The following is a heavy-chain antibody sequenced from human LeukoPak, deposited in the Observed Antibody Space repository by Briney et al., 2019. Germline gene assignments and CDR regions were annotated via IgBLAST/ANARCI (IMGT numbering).Heavy chain of an antibody. V-gene: IGHV1-69*13. CDR1: GGTFSSYA. D-gene: IGHD3-22*01. CDR2: IIPIFGTA. J-gene: IGHJ4*02. CDR3: ARAAYYYDGSGYYLGD. Sequence: SVKVSCKASGGTFSSYAISWVRQAPGQGLEWMGGIIPIFGTANYAQKFQGRVTITADESTSTAYMELSSLRSDDTALYYCARAAYYYDGSGYYLGDWGQGTLVTVSS.